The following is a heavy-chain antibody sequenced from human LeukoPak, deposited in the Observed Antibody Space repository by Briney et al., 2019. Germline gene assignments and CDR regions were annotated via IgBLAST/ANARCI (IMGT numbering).Heavy chain of an antibody. CDR2: IYYRGIT. J-gene: IGHJ5*02. CDR3: ARGRTVTQHDCFDP. Sequence: PSETLSLTCTVSGDSISTSHYYWAWIRRPPGKGLEWITTIYYRGITYYNPSLKSRVTISVDASKNHFSLELSSVTAADTAVYYCARGRTVTQHDCFDPWGQGTLVTVSS. V-gene: IGHV4-39*07. CDR1: GDSISTSHYY. D-gene: IGHD4-11*01.